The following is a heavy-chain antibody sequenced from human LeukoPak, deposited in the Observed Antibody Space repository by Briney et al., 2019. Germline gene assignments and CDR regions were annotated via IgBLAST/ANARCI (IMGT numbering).Heavy chain of an antibody. V-gene: IGHV3-30*01. CDR1: GFTFSSYA. D-gene: IGHD2-2*01. CDR2: ISYDGSNK. CDR3: ARGGGYQLLWNWFDP. Sequence: GGSLRLSCAASGFTFSSYAMHWVRQAPGKGLEWVAVISYDGSNKYYADSVKGRFTISRDNSKNTLYLQMNSLRAEDTAVYYCARGGGYQLLWNWFDPWGQGTLVTVSP. J-gene: IGHJ5*02.